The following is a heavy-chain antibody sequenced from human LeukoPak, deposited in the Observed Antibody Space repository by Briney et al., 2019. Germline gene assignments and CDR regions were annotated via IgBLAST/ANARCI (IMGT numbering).Heavy chain of an antibody. J-gene: IGHJ6*03. V-gene: IGHV4-59*08. CDR1: GGSISIYY. D-gene: IGHD3-10*01. Sequence: SETLSLTCTVSGGSISIYYWSWIRQPPGKGLVWIGYVYDLGSTNYNPSLRSRATISVDTSNNQFSLKVSTVTAADTAVYYCARTYYFGSGSYRYMDVWGKGTTVTVSS. CDR2: VYDLGST. CDR3: ARTYYFGSGSYRYMDV.